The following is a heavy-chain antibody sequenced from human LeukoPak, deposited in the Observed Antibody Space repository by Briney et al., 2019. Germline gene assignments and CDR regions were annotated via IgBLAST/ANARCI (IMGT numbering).Heavy chain of an antibody. V-gene: IGHV4-59*01. CDR2: IYYSGST. CDR1: GGSISSYY. CDR3: ARWNTYYYDSSAPLFDY. D-gene: IGHD3-22*01. J-gene: IGHJ4*02. Sequence: SETLSLTCTVSGGSISSYYWSWIRQPPGKGLEWIGYIYYSGSTNYNPSLKSRVTISVDTSKNQFSLKLSSVTAADTAVYYCARWNTYYYDSSAPLFDYWGQGTLVTVSS.